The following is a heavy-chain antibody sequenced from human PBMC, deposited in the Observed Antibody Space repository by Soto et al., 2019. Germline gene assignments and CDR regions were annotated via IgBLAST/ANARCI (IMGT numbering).Heavy chain of an antibody. J-gene: IGHJ4*02. CDR2: IRNKANSYAT. CDR3: TRLYQPLLY. D-gene: IGHD2-2*01. Sequence: EVQLVESGGGLVQPGGSLKLSCAVSGFTFSGSAMHWVRQASGKGLEWIGRIRNKANSYATAYAASGKGRFTISRDDSKNTAYLQMNSLKTEDTAVYYCTRLYQPLLYWGQGTLVTVSS. V-gene: IGHV3-73*02. CDR1: GFTFSGSA.